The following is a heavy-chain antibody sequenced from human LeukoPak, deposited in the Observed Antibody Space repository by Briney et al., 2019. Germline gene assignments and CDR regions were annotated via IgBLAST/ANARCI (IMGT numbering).Heavy chain of an antibody. V-gene: IGHV1-8*01. CDR2: MNPNSGNT. CDR3: ARRISGWSYYYYYGMDV. Sequence: ASVKVSCKASGYTFTSYDINWVRQATGQGLEWVGWMNPNSGNTGYAQKFQGRVTMTRNTSISTAYMELSSLRSEDTAVYYCARRISGWSYYYYYGMDVWGQGTTVTVSS. J-gene: IGHJ6*02. CDR1: GYTFTSYD. D-gene: IGHD6-19*01.